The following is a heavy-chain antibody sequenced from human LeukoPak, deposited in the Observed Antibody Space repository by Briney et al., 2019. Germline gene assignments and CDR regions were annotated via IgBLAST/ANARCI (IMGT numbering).Heavy chain of an antibody. CDR1: GYSISSGYY. V-gene: IGHV4-38-2*02. D-gene: IGHD3-22*01. J-gene: IGHJ5*02. CDR3: AGSRTYHYYDSSGQGWFDP. Sequence: PSETLSLTCTVSGYSISSGYYWGWIRQPPGKGLEWIGSIYHSGSTNYNPSLKSRVTISVDTSKNQFSLKLSSVTAADTAVYYCAGSRTYHYYDSSGQGWFDPWGQGTLVTVSS. CDR2: IYHSGST.